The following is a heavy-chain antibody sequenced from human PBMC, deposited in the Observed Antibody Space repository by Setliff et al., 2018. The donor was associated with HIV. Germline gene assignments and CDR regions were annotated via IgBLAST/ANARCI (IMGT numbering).Heavy chain of an antibody. J-gene: IGHJ4*02. CDR2: IWTSGST. CDR3: ATERWLYQNFDS. V-gene: IGHV4-61*02. Sequence: PSETLSLTCTVSGGSISSGSYSWSWIRQHPGKGLEWIGRIWTSGSTNYNPSLKSRVTISVDTSKNQFSLNLNSVTATDTAIYYCATERWLYQNFDSWGQGTQVTVSS. CDR1: GGSISSGSYS. D-gene: IGHD3-16*01.